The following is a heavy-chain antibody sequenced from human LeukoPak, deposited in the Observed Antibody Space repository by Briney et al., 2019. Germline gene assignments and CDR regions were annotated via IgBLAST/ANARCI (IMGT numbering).Heavy chain of an antibody. CDR2: ISAYNGNT. V-gene: IGHV1-18*01. J-gene: IGHJ6*02. CDR3: ARPQGGYYYYGMDV. D-gene: IGHD3-16*01. Sequence: ASVKVSCKASGYTFTSYGISWVRQAPGQGLEWMGWISAYNGNTNYAQKLQGRVTMTTDTSTSTAYMELRSLRSADTAVYYCARPQGGYYYYGMDVWGQGTTVTVYS. CDR1: GYTFTSYG.